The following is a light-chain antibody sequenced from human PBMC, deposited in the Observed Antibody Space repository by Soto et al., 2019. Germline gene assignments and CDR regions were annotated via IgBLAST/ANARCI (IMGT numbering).Light chain of an antibody. CDR1: QSVNNW. CDR3: RQWNSYWT. J-gene: IGKJ1*01. CDR2: DAS. Sequence: DIQMTQYPSTLSASVGEIVTISCRASQSVNNWLAWYQRKPGKAPKLLIHDASTLESGIPSRFSGSGSGTEFTLPIRSLQPDDFATYYCRQWNSYWTFGQGNKVEIK. V-gene: IGKV1-5*01.